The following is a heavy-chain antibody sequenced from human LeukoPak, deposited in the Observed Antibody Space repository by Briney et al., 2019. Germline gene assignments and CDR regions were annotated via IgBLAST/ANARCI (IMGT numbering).Heavy chain of an antibody. V-gene: IGHV3-64D*06. CDR2: ISSNGGST. CDR3: VKDLGYSGYAFDY. D-gene: IGHD5-12*01. Sequence: GGSLRLSCSASGFAFSSYAMHWVRQAPGKGLEYVSAISSNGGSTYYADSVKGRFTISRDNSKNTLYLQMSSLRAEDTAVYYCVKDLGYSGYAFDYWGQGTLVTVSS. J-gene: IGHJ4*02. CDR1: GFAFSSYA.